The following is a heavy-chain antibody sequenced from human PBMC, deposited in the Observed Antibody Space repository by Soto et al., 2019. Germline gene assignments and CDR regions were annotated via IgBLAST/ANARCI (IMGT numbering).Heavy chain of an antibody. D-gene: IGHD6-19*01. CDR3: ARAPIAVGGTLDDY. CDR2: IFPGDSDT. V-gene: IGHV5-51*01. J-gene: IGHJ4*02. Sequence: GESLKISCKASGYSFTNYCIGWVRQMPGKGLEWIGIIFPGDSDTRYSPSFQGQVTISADKSISTAYLQWSSLKAADTAMYYCARAPIAVGGTLDDYWGQGTLVTVSS. CDR1: GYSFTNYC.